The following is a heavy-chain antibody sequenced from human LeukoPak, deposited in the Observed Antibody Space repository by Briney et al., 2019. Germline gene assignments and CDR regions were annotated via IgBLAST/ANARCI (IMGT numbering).Heavy chain of an antibody. CDR2: ISSSGSTI. J-gene: IGHJ2*01. CDR3: ARAAYSSTWYSLYFDL. Sequence: GGSLRLSCAASGFTFSDYYMSWIRQAPGKGLEWVSYISSSGSTIYYADSVKGRFTISRDNAKNSLYLQMNSLRAEDTAVYYCARAAYSSTWYSLYFDLWGRGTLVTVSS. V-gene: IGHV3-11*01. D-gene: IGHD6-13*01. CDR1: GFTFSDYY.